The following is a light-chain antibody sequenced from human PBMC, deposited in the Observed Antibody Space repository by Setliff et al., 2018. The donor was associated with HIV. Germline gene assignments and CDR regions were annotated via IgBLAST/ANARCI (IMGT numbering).Light chain of an antibody. Sequence: ALAQPRSVSGSPGQSVTISCTGTSSDVGGYNYVSWYQQYPGKAPKVIIYDVNKRPSGVPDRFSGSKSANTASLTISGLQAEDEADYYCCSYAGGPYVFGTGTKVTVL. CDR3: CSYAGGPYV. V-gene: IGLV2-11*01. CDR1: SSDVGGYNY. J-gene: IGLJ1*01. CDR2: DVN.